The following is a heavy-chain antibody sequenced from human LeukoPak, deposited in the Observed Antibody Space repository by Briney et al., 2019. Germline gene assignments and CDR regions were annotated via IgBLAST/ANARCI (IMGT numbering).Heavy chain of an antibody. CDR3: ARHVEQWLVDYYYYYGMDV. D-gene: IGHD6-19*01. CDR2: VFDSGRT. V-gene: IGHV4-59*08. J-gene: IGHJ6*02. Sequence: SETLSLTCTLSGGSMTTHHWNWIRQTPGKGLEWIGYVFDSGRTKVNPSLKSRVTISVDTSKNQFSLKLSSVTAADTAVYYCARHVEQWLVDYYYYYGMDVWGQGTTVTVSS. CDR1: GGSMTTHH.